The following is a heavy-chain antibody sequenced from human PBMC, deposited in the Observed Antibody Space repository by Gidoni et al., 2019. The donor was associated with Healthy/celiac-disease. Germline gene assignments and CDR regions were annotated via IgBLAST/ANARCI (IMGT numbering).Heavy chain of an antibody. CDR3: AKASGEALEMATMPARIQYYFDY. CDR2: ISWTSGSI. J-gene: IGHJ4*02. Sequence: EVQLVESGGGLVQPGRSLRLSCAASGFTFDDYAMHWVRPAPGKGLEWVYGISWTSGSIGYADSVKGRFTISRDNAKNSLYLQMNSLRAEDTALYYCAKASGEALEMATMPARIQYYFDYWGQGTLVAVSS. D-gene: IGHD3-3*01. CDR1: GFTFDDYA. V-gene: IGHV3-9*01.